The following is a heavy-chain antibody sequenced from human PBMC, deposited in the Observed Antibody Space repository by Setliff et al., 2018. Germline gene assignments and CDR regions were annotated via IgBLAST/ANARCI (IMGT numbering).Heavy chain of an antibody. D-gene: IGHD6-19*01. CDR3: ARAGLGYSSGWYGHDAFDI. J-gene: IGHJ3*02. CDR2: IFYGGST. V-gene: IGHV4-39*07. Sequence: SETLSLTCTVSGASISSSSYYWAWIRQPPGRGLELIGSIFYGGSTNYNPPLKGRVTISVDTSKNQFSLKLSSVTAAGTAVYYCARAGLGYSSGWYGHDAFDIWGQGTMVTVSS. CDR1: GASISSSSYY.